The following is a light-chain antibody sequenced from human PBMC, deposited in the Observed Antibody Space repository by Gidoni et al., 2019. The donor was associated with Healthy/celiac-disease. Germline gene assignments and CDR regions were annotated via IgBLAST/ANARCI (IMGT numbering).Light chain of an antibody. CDR2: GAS. V-gene: IGKV3-20*01. CDR1: QSVSSSY. Sequence: EIVLTQSPGTLSLSPGERATLPCRASQSVSSSYLAWSQQKPGQAPRLLIYGASSRATGIPDRFSGSGSGTDFTLTISKLEPEDFAVYYCQQYGSSLYTFGQGTKLEIK. J-gene: IGKJ2*01. CDR3: QQYGSSLYT.